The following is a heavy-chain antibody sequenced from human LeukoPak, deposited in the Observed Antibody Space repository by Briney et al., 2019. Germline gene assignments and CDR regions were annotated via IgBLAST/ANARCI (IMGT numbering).Heavy chain of an antibody. CDR1: GYSISSGYY. Sequence: SETLSLTRAVSGYSISSGYYWGWIRQPPGKGLGWIGSIYQSGGTYYNPSLKSRVTISVDTSKNQFSLKLSSVTAADTAVYYCARGGYSDTSGSRDAFDIWGQGTMVTVSS. J-gene: IGHJ3*02. V-gene: IGHV4-38-2*01. CDR2: IYQSGGT. CDR3: ARGGYSDTSGSRDAFDI. D-gene: IGHD3-22*01.